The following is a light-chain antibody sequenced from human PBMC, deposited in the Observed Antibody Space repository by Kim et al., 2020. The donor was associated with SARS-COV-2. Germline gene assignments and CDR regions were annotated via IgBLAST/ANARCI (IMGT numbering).Light chain of an antibody. CDR3: GADHGSGSNFVVV. J-gene: IGLJ2*01. CDR1: SGYSNYK. Sequence: CTLSSGYSNYKVDWYQQRPGEGPRFVMRVGTGGIVGSKGDGIPDRFSVLGSGLNRYLTIKNIQEEDESDYHCGADHGSGSNFVVVFGGGTQLTVL. V-gene: IGLV9-49*01. CDR2: VGTGGIVG.